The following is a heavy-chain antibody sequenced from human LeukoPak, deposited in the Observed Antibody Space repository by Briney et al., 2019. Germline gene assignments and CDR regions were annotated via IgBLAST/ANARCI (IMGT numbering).Heavy chain of an antibody. CDR1: GGSFSGYY. V-gene: IGHV4-34*01. CDR2: INHSGST. Sequence: SETLSLTCAVYGGSFSGYYWSWIRQPPGKGLEWIGEINHSGSTNYNPSLKSRVTISVDTSKNQFSLKLSSVTAADTAVYYCARGKRAAHYYGSGSYYNWGQGTLVTVSS. CDR3: ARGKRAAHYYGSGSYYN. D-gene: IGHD3-10*01. J-gene: IGHJ4*02.